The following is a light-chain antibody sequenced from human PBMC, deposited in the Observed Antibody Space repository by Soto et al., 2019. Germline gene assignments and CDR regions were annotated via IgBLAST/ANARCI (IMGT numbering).Light chain of an antibody. CDR2: DAS. CDR3: QKYNSAPPLT. Sequence: IQLTQSPSTLSASVGDRVSITCRASQSISTWLAWYQQKPGKAPKLLIFDASSLESRVSSRFSGSGSGADFTLTISSLQPEDVATYYCQKYNSAPPLTFGGGTKVDIK. J-gene: IGKJ4*01. V-gene: IGKV1-5*01. CDR1: QSISTW.